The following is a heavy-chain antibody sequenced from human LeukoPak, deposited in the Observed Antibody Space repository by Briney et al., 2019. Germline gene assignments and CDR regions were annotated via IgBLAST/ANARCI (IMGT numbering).Heavy chain of an antibody. V-gene: IGHV3-7*01. CDR2: IKQDGSEK. D-gene: IGHD3-22*01. CDR1: GFTFSSYW. CDR3: ARVSITMIVVVTYYFDY. Sequence: GGSLRLSCAASGFTFSSYWMSWVRQAPGKGLEWVANIKQDGSEKYYVDSVKGRFTISRDNAKNSLYLQMNSLRAEDTAVYYCARVSITMIVVVTYYFDYWGQGTLVTVSS. J-gene: IGHJ4*02.